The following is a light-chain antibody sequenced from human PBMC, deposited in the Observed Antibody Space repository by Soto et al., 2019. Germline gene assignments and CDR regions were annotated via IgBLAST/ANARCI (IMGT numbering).Light chain of an antibody. V-gene: IGKV3-11*01. Sequence: EIVLAQAPGTPSFSPRERGTLSSKASQSVSNFLAWYQQKPGQAPRLLIYDASNRATGIPARFSGSGSGTDFTLTIRSLEPEDFAIYYCQQRANWPLTTFGHGTRLETK. J-gene: IGKJ5*01. CDR3: QQRANWPLTT. CDR1: QSVSNF. CDR2: DAS.